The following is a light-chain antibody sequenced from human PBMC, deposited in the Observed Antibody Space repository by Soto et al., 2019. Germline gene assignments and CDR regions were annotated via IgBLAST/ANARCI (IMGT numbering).Light chain of an antibody. CDR2: DAS. J-gene: IGKJ1*01. CDR3: QQYNSYQWT. V-gene: IGKV1-5*01. Sequence: DIQMTQSPSTLSASVGDRVTITCRASQSISSWLAWYQQKPGKAPKLLIYDASSLESGVQSRFSGSGSGTEFTLTISSLQPDDFAPYYCQQYNSYQWTFGQGTKVEIK. CDR1: QSISSW.